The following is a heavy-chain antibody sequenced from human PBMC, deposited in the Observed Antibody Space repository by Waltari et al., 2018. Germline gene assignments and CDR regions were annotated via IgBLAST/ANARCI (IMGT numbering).Heavy chain of an antibody. Sequence: MHWVRQAPGKGLEWVAVISYDGSNKYYADSVKGRFTISRDNSKNTLYLQMNSLRAEDTAVYYCAREGYSSGWYVDYWGQGTLVTVSS. V-gene: IGHV3-30-3*01. D-gene: IGHD6-19*01. CDR2: ISYDGSNK. J-gene: IGHJ4*02. CDR3: AREGYSSGWYVDY.